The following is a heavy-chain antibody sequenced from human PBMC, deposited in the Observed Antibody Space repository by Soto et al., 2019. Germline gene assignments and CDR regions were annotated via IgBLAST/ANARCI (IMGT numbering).Heavy chain of an antibody. CDR1: GFTFSSYA. D-gene: IGHD3-16*01. Sequence: GGSLRLSCAASGFTFSSYAMSWVRQAPGKGLEWVSAISGSGGSTYYADSVKGRFTISRDNSKNTLYLQMNSLRAEDTAVHYCAKGPLRFTPKDNWFDPWGQGTLVTVSS. CDR2: ISGSGGST. CDR3: AKGPLRFTPKDNWFDP. V-gene: IGHV3-23*01. J-gene: IGHJ5*02.